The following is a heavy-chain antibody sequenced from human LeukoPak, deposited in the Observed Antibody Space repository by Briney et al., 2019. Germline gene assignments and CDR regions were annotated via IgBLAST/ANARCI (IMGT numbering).Heavy chain of an antibody. D-gene: IGHD6-19*01. V-gene: IGHV3-30*18. CDR3: AKDDGQWQNWNWFAP. CDR2: ISHDGSKT. J-gene: IGHJ5*02. Sequence: GGSLTLSCAVSGFTFNEYGMHWVRQAPGKGLEWVAAISHDGSKTYSGDSVKGRFTISRDNSKNKLFLEMNSLRPEDTAMYYCAKDDGQWQNWNWFAPWGQGTLVIVSS. CDR1: GFTFNEYG.